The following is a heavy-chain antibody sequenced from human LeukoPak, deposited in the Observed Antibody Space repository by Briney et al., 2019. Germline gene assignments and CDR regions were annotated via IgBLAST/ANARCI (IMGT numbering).Heavy chain of an antibody. Sequence: GASVKVSCKASGGTFSSYATSWVRQAPGQGLEWMGGIIPIFGTANYAQKFQGRVTITTDESTSTAYMELSSLRSEDTAVYYCAREKAIVYGSPARNLDYWGQGTLVTVSS. CDR3: AREKAIVYGSPARNLDY. V-gene: IGHV1-69*05. CDR2: IIPIFGTA. D-gene: IGHD6-13*01. J-gene: IGHJ4*02. CDR1: GGTFSSYA.